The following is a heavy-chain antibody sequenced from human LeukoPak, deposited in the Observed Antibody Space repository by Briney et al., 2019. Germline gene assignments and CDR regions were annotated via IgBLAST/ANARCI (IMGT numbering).Heavy chain of an antibody. CDR3: AAQVLLRGAFDI. V-gene: IGHV3-23*01. Sequence: GGSLRLSCAASGFTFSSYAMSWVRQAPGKGLEWVSAISGGGGSTYYADSVKGRFTISKDNSKNTLYLQMNSLRAEDTAVYYCAAQVLLRGAFDIWGQGTMVTVSS. J-gene: IGHJ3*02. CDR1: GFTFSSYA. CDR2: ISGGGGST. D-gene: IGHD2/OR15-2a*01.